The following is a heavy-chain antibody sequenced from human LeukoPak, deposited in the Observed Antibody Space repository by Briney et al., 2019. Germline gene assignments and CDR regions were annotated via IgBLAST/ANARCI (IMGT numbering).Heavy chain of an antibody. V-gene: IGHV3-23*01. CDR1: GFTFSNYA. J-gene: IGHJ6*04. Sequence: PGASLRLSFAASGFTFSNYAMSWVRQAPGKGLEWVSAITGSGGNTYYADSVKGRFTISRDNSKNTLYLQMNSLRAEDTAVYYCAKDPRVVWNDDYYYYGMDVWGKGTTVTVSS. CDR2: ITGSGGNT. CDR3: AKDPRVVWNDDYYYYGMDV. D-gene: IGHD1-1*01.